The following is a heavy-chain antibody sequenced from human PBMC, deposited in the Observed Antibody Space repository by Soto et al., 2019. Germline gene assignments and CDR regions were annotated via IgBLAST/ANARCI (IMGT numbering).Heavy chain of an antibody. CDR3: ARQIYDSDTGPNFQYYFDS. CDR2: IDPSDSQT. D-gene: IGHD3-22*01. J-gene: IGHJ4*02. Sequence: GESLKISCKGSGYSFAGYWITWVRQKPGKGLEWMGRIDPSDSQTYYSPSFRGHVTTSVTKSITTVFLQCSSLRASDTAMYYCARQIYDSDTGPNFQYYFDSWGQGTPVTVSA. CDR1: GYSFAGYW. V-gene: IGHV5-10-1*01.